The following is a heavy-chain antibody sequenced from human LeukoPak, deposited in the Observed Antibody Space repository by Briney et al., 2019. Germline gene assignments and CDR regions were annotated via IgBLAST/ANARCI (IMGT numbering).Heavy chain of an antibody. V-gene: IGHV4-39*01. CDR2: IYYSGST. CDR3: ARQNYDFWSGYSNWFDP. CDR1: GGSISSSSYY. J-gene: IGHJ5*02. D-gene: IGHD3-3*01. Sequence: SETLSLTCTVSGGSISSSSYYWGWIRQPPGKGLEWIGSIYYSGSTYYNPSLKSRATISVDTSKNQFSLKLSSVTAADTAVYYCARQNYDFWSGYSNWFDPWGQGTLVTVSS.